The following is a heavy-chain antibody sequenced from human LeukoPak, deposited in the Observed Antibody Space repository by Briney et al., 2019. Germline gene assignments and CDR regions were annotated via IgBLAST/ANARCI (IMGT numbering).Heavy chain of an antibody. CDR1: GGTFSSYA. CDR2: IIPIFGTA. Sequence: GSSVKVSCKASGGTFSSYAISWVRQAPGQGLEWMGGIIPIFGTANYAQKFQGRVTITADESTSTAYMELSSLRSEDTAVYYCARDRGGDPYTWSDPWGKETLVTVSS. J-gene: IGHJ5*02. V-gene: IGHV1-69*01. D-gene: IGHD2-21*02. CDR3: ARDRGGDPYTWSDP.